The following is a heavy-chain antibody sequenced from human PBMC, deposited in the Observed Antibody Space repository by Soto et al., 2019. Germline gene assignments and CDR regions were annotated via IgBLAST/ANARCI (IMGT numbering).Heavy chain of an antibody. CDR3: TRDLSPWSGGAWHDAFDV. J-gene: IGHJ3*01. V-gene: IGHV3-7*01. D-gene: IGHD3-3*01. Sequence: EVQVVESGGGQVQPGGSLRLSCAASGFTFSNNWMSWVRQAPGQGLEWVANIKGDESRKNYVDPVKGRFTISRDNAKNSLYLQMNSPRVEDTAIYYCTRDLSPWSGGAWHDAFDVWGQGTMVTVSS. CDR2: IKGDESRK. CDR1: GFTFSNNW.